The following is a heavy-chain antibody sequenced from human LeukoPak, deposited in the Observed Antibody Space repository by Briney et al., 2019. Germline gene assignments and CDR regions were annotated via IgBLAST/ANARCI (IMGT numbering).Heavy chain of an antibody. CDR3: ARGLYSYDSSGAFDI. Sequence: PSETLSLTCTVSGGSFSIYYWSWIRQPAGKGLEWIGRISSSGSTNYNPSLKSRVTISVDTSKNQFSLKLSSVTAADTAVYFCARGLYSYDSSGAFDIWGQGTMVTVSS. V-gene: IGHV4-4*07. CDR1: GGSFSIYY. CDR2: ISSSGST. J-gene: IGHJ3*02. D-gene: IGHD3-22*01.